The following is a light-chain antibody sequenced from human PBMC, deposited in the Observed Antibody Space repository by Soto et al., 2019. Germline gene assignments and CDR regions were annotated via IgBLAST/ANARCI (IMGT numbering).Light chain of an antibody. V-gene: IGKV3-15*01. CDR3: QQYNNGPPMT. J-gene: IGKJ5*01. CDR1: QSVSSN. Sequence: EMVITQAPATLAVSQGERATLSCRASQSVSSNLAWYQQKPGQAPRLLIYGASTRATGIPARFSGSGSGTEFTLTISSLQSEDFAVYYCQQYNNGPPMTFGQGTRLEIK. CDR2: GAS.